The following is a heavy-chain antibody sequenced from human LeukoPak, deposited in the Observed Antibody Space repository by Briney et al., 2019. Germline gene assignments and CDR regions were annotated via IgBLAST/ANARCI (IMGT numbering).Heavy chain of an antibody. V-gene: IGHV1-2*02. J-gene: IGHJ4*02. CDR3: ASGDNMITFGGVIALEPYFDY. Sequence: EASVKVSCKASGYTFTNYIISWVRQAPGQGLEWMGWINPNSGGTNYAQKFQGRVTMTRDTSISTAYMELSRLRSDDTAVYYCASGDNMITFGGVIALEPYFDYWGQGTLVTVSS. CDR2: INPNSGGT. CDR1: GYTFTNYI. D-gene: IGHD3-16*02.